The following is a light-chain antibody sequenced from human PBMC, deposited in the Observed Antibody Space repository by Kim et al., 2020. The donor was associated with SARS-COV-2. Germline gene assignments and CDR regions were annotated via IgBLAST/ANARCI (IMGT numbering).Light chain of an antibody. J-gene: IGLJ2*01. CDR1: SSNIGSNT. CDR3: AAWDDSLNGVV. CDR2: SND. V-gene: IGLV1-44*01. Sequence: ELTQPPSASGTPGQRVTISCSGSSSNIGSNTVNWYQLLPGTGPKLLIYSNDARPSGVPDRLSGSKSGTSASLAISGLQSDDEADYYCAAWDDSLNGVVFGGGTKLTVL.